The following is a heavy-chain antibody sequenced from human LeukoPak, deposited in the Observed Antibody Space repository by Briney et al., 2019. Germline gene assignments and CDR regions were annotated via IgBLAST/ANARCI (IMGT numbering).Heavy chain of an antibody. CDR1: GYTFTSYG. D-gene: IGHD3-22*01. J-gene: IGHJ3*02. CDR3: ARAVGYDSSGYYNDAFDI. CDR2: ISAYNGNT. Sequence: ASVKVPCKASGYTFTSYGISWVRQAPGQGLEWMGWISAYNGNTNYAQKLQGRVTMTTDTSTSTAYMELRSLRSDDTAVYYCARAVGYDSSGYYNDAFDIWGQGTMVTVSS. V-gene: IGHV1-18*01.